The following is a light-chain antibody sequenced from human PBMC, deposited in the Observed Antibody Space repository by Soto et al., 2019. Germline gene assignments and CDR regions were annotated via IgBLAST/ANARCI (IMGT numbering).Light chain of an antibody. CDR1: QSINNNY. CDR2: GAS. J-gene: IGKJ5*01. Sequence: DIVLTQSPGTLSLSPGERATLSCRASQSINNNYVAWYQQRPGRTPRLLIYGASSRATGIPDRFSGSGSGTDFTLTIARLEPEDFAVYYCQQYGSSPITFGQGTRLEIK. CDR3: QQYGSSPIT. V-gene: IGKV3-20*01.